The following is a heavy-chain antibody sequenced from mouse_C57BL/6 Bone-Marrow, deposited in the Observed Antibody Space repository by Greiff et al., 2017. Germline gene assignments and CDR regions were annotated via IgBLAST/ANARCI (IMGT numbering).Heavy chain of an antibody. D-gene: IGHD1-1*01. CDR1: GFTFSSYA. CDR2: ISSGGDYI. V-gene: IGHV5-9-1*02. J-gene: IGHJ4*01. CDR3: TRADYYCSSRNLYSMDY. Sequence: EVKLVESGEGLVKPGGSLKLSCAASGFTFSSYAMSWVRQTPEKRLEWVAYISSGGDYIYYADTVKGRFTISRDNARNTMYLQMSSLKSEDTALYYCTRADYYCSSRNLYSMDYWGQGTSVTVSS.